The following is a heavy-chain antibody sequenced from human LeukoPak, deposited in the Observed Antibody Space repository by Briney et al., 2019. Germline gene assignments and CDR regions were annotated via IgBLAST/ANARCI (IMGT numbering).Heavy chain of an antibody. Sequence: SETLSLTCAVSGGSLSRGGYSWSWIRQPPGKGLEWIGYIYHSESTYYNPSLKSRVTISVDTSKHPFSLKLSSVTAADTAVYHLARGYDSSGYDYWGQGNLVTVSS. J-gene: IGHJ4*02. CDR1: GGSLSRGGYS. D-gene: IGHD3-22*01. V-gene: IGHV4-30-2*05. CDR2: IYHSEST. CDR3: ARGYDSSGYDY.